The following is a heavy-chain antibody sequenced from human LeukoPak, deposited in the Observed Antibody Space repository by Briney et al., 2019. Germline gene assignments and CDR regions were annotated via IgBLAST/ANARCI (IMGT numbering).Heavy chain of an antibody. J-gene: IGHJ5*02. Sequence: PEASVKVSCKASGYTFTSYDINWVRQATGQGLEWMGWMNPNSGNTGSAQRFQGRITMTRDTSISTAYMQLSSLRSEDTAVYYCARGPLVRLPSSFDPWGQGTLVTVS. CDR2: MNPNSGNT. V-gene: IGHV1-8*01. D-gene: IGHD3-16*02. CDR1: GYTFTSYD. CDR3: ARGPLVRLPSSFDP.